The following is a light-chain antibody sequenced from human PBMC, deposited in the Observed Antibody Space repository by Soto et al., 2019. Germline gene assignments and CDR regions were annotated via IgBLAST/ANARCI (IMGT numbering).Light chain of an antibody. J-gene: IGLJ1*01. V-gene: IGLV2-14*01. CDR1: SSDVGGYNY. CDR2: EVT. Sequence: QSALTQPASVSGSPGQSITISCTGTSSDVGGYNYVSWYQQHPGKAPKLMLYEVTDRPSGVSDRFSGSKSGNTASLTISGLQTEDEADYYCSSYTPSSTVFGTGTKRTVL. CDR3: SSYTPSSTV.